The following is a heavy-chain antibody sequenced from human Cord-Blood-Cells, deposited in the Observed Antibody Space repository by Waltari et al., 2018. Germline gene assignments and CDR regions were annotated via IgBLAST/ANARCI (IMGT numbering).Heavy chain of an antibody. D-gene: IGHD2-2*02. J-gene: IGHJ5*02. CDR1: GYSISSGFY. CDR3: ARDGSVPDAICWFDP. Sequence: QVHLQESCPGLVKPSETLSLTCTVSGYSISSGFYWAWIRQPPGKGREWIVRIYHGGSTYYNPSLKSRVTISGDTSKNQFSLKMSSVTTADTAVYYCARDGSVPDAICWFDPWGQGTLVTVSS. CDR2: IYHGGST. V-gene: IGHV4-38-2*02.